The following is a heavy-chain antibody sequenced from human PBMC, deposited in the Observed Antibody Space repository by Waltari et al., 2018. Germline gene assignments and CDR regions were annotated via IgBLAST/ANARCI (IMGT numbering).Heavy chain of an antibody. CDR1: GYTFTGYY. J-gene: IGHJ5*02. Sequence: QVQLVQSGAEVKKPGASVKVSCKASGYTFTGYYMHWVRQAPGQGLEWMGRINPKSGGTNYAQKFQGRVTMTRDTSISTAYMELSSLRSEDTAVYYCARALWGGYYKALGIGNWFDPWGQGTLVTVSS. V-gene: IGHV1-2*06. CDR3: ARALWGGYYKALGIGNWFDP. D-gene: IGHD3-3*01. CDR2: INPKSGGT.